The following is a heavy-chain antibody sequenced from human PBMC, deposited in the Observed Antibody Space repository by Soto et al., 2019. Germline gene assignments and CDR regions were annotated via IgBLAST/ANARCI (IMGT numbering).Heavy chain of an antibody. D-gene: IGHD4-17*01. CDR1: GGSISSYY. CDR3: ARGLKGYGWATVTLFN. J-gene: IGHJ4*02. Sequence: SETLSLTCTVSGGSISSYYWSWIRQPPGKGLEWIGYIYYSGSTNYNPSLKSRVTISVDTSKNQFSLKLSSVTAADTAVYYCARGLKGYGWATVTLFNWGQGTLVTVSS. CDR2: IYYSGST. V-gene: IGHV4-59*01.